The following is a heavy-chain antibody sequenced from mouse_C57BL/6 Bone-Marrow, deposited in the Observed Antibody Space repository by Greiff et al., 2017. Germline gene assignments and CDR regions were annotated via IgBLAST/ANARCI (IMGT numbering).Heavy chain of an antibody. CDR1: GFSLTSYG. J-gene: IGHJ2*01. CDR3: AKDGRWDDVDY. Sequence: QVQLQQSGPGLVQPSPSLSITCTVSGFSLTSYGVHWVRQSPGKGLEWLGVIWRGGSTDYNAAFMSRLSITTDNSKSQVFFKMNSLQADDTAIYYCAKDGRWDDVDYWGQGTTLTVSS. CDR2: IWRGGST. D-gene: IGHD4-1*01. V-gene: IGHV2-5*01.